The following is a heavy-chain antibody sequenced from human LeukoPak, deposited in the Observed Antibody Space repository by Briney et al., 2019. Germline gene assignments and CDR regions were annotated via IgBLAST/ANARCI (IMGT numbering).Heavy chain of an antibody. D-gene: IGHD2-8*01. V-gene: IGHV1-8*01. CDR3: ARAGGCTNGVCSRFVDV. CDR2: MNPNSGNT. Sequence: GASVKVSCKASGFTFTSYDINWVRQATGQGLEWMGWMNPNSGNTGYAQKFQGRVTMTRNTSISTAYMELSSLRSEDTAVYYCARAGGCTNGVCSRFVDVWGKGTTVTVSS. J-gene: IGHJ6*04. CDR1: GFTFTSYD.